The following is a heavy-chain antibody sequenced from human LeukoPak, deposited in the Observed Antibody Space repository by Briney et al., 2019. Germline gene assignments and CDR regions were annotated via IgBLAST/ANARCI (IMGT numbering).Heavy chain of an antibody. J-gene: IGHJ4*02. Sequence: PSETLSLTCAVYGGSFSGYYWSWIREPPGKGLEWIGEINHSGSTNYNPSLKSRVTISVDTSKNQFSLKLSSVTAADTAVYYCAGIHLEQPFDYWGQGTLVTVPS. CDR2: INHSGST. D-gene: IGHD3-3*01. V-gene: IGHV4-34*01. CDR1: GGSFSGYY. CDR3: AGIHLEQPFDY.